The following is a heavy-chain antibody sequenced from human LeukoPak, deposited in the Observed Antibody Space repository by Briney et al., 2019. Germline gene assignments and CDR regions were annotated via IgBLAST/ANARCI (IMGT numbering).Heavy chain of an antibody. Sequence: SETLSLTCTVSGGSISSYYWSWIRQPPGKGLEWIGYIYYSGSTNYNPSLKSRVTISVDTSKNQFSLKLSSVTAADTAVYYCARQEGYSGYLDYWGQGTLVTVSS. CDR2: IYYSGST. V-gene: IGHV4-59*08. CDR1: GGSISSYY. D-gene: IGHD5-12*01. J-gene: IGHJ4*02. CDR3: ARQEGYSGYLDY.